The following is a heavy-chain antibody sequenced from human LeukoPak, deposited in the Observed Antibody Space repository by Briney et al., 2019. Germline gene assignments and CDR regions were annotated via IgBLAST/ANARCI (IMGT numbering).Heavy chain of an antibody. CDR3: AKVKTTAYYFDY. D-gene: IGHD4-17*01. CDR2: IGVNGDST. V-gene: IGHV3-23*01. Sequence: GGSLRLSCAASVFTFSNYSMSWVRQAPWKGLEWVSAIGVNGDSTYYADSVKGRFTISRDNSKNTLYLQWNSLRAEDTVVYYCAKVKTTAYYFDYWGQGTLVTVSS. CDR1: VFTFSNYS. J-gene: IGHJ4*02.